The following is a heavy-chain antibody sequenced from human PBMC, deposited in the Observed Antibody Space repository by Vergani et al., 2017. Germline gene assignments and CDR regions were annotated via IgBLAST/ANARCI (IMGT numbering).Heavy chain of an antibody. J-gene: IGHJ5*02. CDR3: TREWAVVAGDNLFEP. CDR2: IYYSGST. Sequence: QVQLQASGPGLVKPSETLSLTCTVSNDSVSNTFYYWGWIRQTPGKGLEWIGSIYYSGSTYYNPSLESRVTMSVDTSKSQFSLKLITVTAADTAVYYCTREWAVVAGDNLFEPWDQGTLVTVAS. V-gene: IGHV4-39*02. D-gene: IGHD6-19*01. CDR1: NDSVSNTFYY.